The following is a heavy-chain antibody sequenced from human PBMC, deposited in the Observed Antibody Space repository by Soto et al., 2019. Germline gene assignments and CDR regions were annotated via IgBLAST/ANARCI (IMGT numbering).Heavy chain of an antibody. V-gene: IGHV3-9*01. D-gene: IGHD6-19*01. Sequence: GGSLRLSCAASGFTFDDYAMHWVRQAPGKGLEWVSGISWNSGSIGYADSVKGRFTISRDNAKNSLYLQMNSLRAEDTALYYCAKGCNSSGWYYYYYGMDVWGQGTTVTVSS. J-gene: IGHJ6*02. CDR3: AKGCNSSGWYYYYYGMDV. CDR1: GFTFDDYA. CDR2: ISWNSGSI.